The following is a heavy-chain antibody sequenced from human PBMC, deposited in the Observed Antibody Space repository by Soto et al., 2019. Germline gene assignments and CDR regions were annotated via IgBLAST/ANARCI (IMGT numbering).Heavy chain of an antibody. CDR3: TGEVASGY. J-gene: IGHJ4*02. CDR2: ISYDGSNE. D-gene: IGHD2-8*02. CDR1: GFTFSNYG. V-gene: IGHV3-30*03. Sequence: GGSLRLSCEASGFTFSNYGTHWVRQAPGEGLEWVAHISYDGSNEHYTDSVKGRFTISRDNSKNTLFLEMNSLRGDDMAVYYCTGEVASGYWGQGTLVTVSS.